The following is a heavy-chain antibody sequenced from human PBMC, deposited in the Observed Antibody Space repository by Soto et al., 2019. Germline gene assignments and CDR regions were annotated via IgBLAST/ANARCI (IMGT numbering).Heavy chain of an antibody. J-gene: IGHJ4*02. Sequence: QITLKESGPTLVKPTQTLTLTCTFSGFSLSTSGVGVGWIRQPPGKALEWLALIYWDDDKRYSPSLKSRLTITKDTSKNQVVLTMTNIDPVDTATYYCAHRIAAAGTLDYWGQGTLVTVSS. D-gene: IGHD6-13*01. CDR2: IYWDDDK. V-gene: IGHV2-5*02. CDR1: GFSLSTSGVG. CDR3: AHRIAAAGTLDY.